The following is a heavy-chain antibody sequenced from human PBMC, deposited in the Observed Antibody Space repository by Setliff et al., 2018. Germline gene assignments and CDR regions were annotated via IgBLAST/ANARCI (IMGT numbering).Heavy chain of an antibody. CDR3: ASTDYDILTGYYPYGMDV. V-gene: IGHV4-4*07. CDR1: GGSISSYY. D-gene: IGHD3-9*01. Sequence: SETLSLTCTVSGGSISSYYWSWIRQPAGKGLEWIGHIYIGGSANYNPSLKSRVTISMDTSKNQFSLKVSSVTAADTAVYYCASTDYDILTGYYPYGMDVWGQGTTVTVSS. CDR2: IYIGGSA. J-gene: IGHJ6*02.